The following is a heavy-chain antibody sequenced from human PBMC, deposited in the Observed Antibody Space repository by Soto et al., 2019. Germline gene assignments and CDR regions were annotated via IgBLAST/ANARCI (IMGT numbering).Heavy chain of an antibody. CDR2: IADSGTT. CDR1: CASIISYY. V-gene: IGHV4-59*01. CDR3: ARSHPGYYYDSSSYSTDN. Sequence: PSETLSLTCTFSCASIISYYWTWIRQPPGKGLEWTGYIADSGTTNYSPSLKGRVTISTDTSKNQFSLKLISVTAADTAVYYCARSHPGYYYDSSSYSTDNWGQGTLVTVSS. D-gene: IGHD3-22*01. J-gene: IGHJ4*02.